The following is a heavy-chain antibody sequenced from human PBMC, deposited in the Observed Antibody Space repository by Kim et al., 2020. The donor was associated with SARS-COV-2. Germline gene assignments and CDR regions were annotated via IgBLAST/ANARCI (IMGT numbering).Heavy chain of an antibody. Sequence: GGSLILSCAASGFTFDDYAMHWVRQAPGKGLEWVSGISWNSGSIGYADSVKGRFTISRDNAKNSLYLQMNSLRAEDTALYYCAKGPNYDILTGTLGYWG. V-gene: IGHV3-9*01. D-gene: IGHD3-9*01. CDR3: AKGPNYDILTGTLGY. J-gene: IGHJ4*01. CDR1: GFTFDDYA. CDR2: ISWNSGSI.